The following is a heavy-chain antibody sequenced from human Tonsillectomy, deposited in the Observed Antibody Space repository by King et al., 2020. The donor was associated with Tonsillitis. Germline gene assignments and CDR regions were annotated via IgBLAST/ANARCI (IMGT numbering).Heavy chain of an antibody. D-gene: IGHD2-21*02. J-gene: IGHJ3*02. V-gene: IGHV5-51*01. CDR3: AKPIAYCGGDCYSLAAFDI. Sequence: VQLVESGAEVKKPGESLKISCKGSGYSFSNYWIGWVRQMPGKGLEWMGIIYPGGSDTRYSPSFQGQVTISADKSISTAYLQWSSLKASDTAMYYCAKPIAYCGGDCYSLAAFDIWGQGTMVTVSS. CDR2: IYPGGSDT. CDR1: GYSFSNYW.